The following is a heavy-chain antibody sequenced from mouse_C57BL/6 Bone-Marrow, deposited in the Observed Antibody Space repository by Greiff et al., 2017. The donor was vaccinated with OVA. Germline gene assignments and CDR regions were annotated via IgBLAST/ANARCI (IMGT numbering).Heavy chain of an antibody. CDR2: ISDGGSYT. V-gene: IGHV5-4*01. CDR3: ARDGSLTWFAY. Sequence: DVMLVESGGGLVKPGGSLKLSCAASGFTFSSYAMSWVRQTPEKRLEWVATISDGGSYTYYPDNVKGRFTISRDNAKNNLYLQMSHLKSEDTAMYYCARDGSLTWFAYWGQGTLVTVSA. CDR1: GFTFSSYA. J-gene: IGHJ3*01. D-gene: IGHD1-3*01.